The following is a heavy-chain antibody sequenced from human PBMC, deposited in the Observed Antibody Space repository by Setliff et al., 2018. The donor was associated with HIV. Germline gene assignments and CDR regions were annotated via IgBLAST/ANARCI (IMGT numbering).Heavy chain of an antibody. V-gene: IGHV3-30*02. CDR3: TKDHLSGWASDC. CDR1: GFTFSSYG. CDR2: IRSDESDK. J-gene: IGHJ4*02. D-gene: IGHD6-19*01. Sequence: LSCAASGFTFSSYGMHWVRQAPGKGLEWVAFIRSDESDKHYADSVKGRFTISRDNSKNTLYLQMNSLRVEDTAMYYCTKDHLSGWASDCWGQGTLVTVSS.